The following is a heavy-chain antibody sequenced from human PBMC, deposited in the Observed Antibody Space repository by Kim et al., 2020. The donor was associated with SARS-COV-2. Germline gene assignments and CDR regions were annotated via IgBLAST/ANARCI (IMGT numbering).Heavy chain of an antibody. CDR2: IYSGGST. Sequence: GGSLRLSCAASGFTVSSNYMSWVRQAPGKGLEWVSVIYSGGSTYYADSVKGRFTISRDNSKNTLYLQMNSLRAEDTAVYYCVGSSWYWGGPGSDYWGQGTLVTVSS. D-gene: IGHD6-13*01. CDR1: GFTVSSNY. CDR3: VGSSWYWGGPGSDY. V-gene: IGHV3-53*01. J-gene: IGHJ4*02.